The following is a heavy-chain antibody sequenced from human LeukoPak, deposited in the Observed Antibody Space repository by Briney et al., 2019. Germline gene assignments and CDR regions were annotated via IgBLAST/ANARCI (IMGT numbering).Heavy chain of an antibody. CDR3: AKDGASSSWLAAEYLQH. CDR1: GFTFNSYA. CDR2: ISGSGGST. J-gene: IGHJ1*01. D-gene: IGHD6-13*01. V-gene: IGHV3-23*01. Sequence: GGSLRLPCAASGFTFNSYAVSWVRQAPGKGLEWVSAISGSGGSTYYADSVKGRFTISRDNSKNTLYLQMNSLRAEDTAVYYCAKDGASSSWLAAEYLQHWGQGTLVTVSS.